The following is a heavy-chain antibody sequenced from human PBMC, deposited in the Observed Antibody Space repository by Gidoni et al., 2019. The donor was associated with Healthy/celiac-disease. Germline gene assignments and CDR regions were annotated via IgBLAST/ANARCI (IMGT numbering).Heavy chain of an antibody. Sequence: QVQLVQSGAEVKKPGASVKVCCKAAGYTFTGYYMHWVRQAPGQGLEWMGWINPNSGGTNSAQKFQGWVTMTRDTSISTAYMELSRLRSDDTAVYYCARGPGSSYDYWGQGTLVTVSS. J-gene: IGHJ4*02. CDR2: INPNSGGT. D-gene: IGHD6-13*01. CDR3: ARGPGSSYDY. CDR1: GYTFTGYY. V-gene: IGHV1-2*04.